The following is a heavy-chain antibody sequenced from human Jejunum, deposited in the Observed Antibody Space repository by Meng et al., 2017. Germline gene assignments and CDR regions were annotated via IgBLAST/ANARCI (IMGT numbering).Heavy chain of an antibody. V-gene: IGHV3-66*02. CDR3: ARNRYGQSLLEN. CDR1: GFTVSSDY. D-gene: IGHD5-18*01. CDR2: IYSGGET. J-gene: IGHJ4*02. Sequence: GESLKISCAASGFTVSSDYMSWVRQAPGKGLEWVSVIYSGGETYYADSVKNRFTISRDSSKNTLYLQMNSLRAEDTGVYYYARNRYGQSLLENWGQGTLVTVSS.